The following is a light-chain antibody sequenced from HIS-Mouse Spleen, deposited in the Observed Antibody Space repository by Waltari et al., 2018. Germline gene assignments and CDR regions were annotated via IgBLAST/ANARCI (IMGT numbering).Light chain of an antibody. CDR1: QDISNY. J-gene: IGKJ5*01. CDR2: DAS. V-gene: IGKV1-33*01. Sequence: DIQMTQSPSSLSASVGDRVTITCQASQDISNYLNWYQQKPGKAPKLLIYDASNLGTGVPSRFSGSGSGTDFTFTISSLQPEDIATYYCQQYDNLPPVITFGQGTRLEIK. CDR3: QQYDNLPPVIT.